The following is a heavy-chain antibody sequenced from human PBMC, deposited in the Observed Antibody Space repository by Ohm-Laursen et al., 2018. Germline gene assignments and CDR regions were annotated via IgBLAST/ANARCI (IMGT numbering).Heavy chain of an antibody. CDR2: IDWDDDK. V-gene: IGHV2-70*11. J-gene: IGHJ4*02. Sequence: TQTLTLTCTFSGFSLSTSGMCVSWIRQPPGKALEWLARIDWDDDKYYSTSLKTRLTISKDTSKNQGVLTMTNMDPVDTATYYCARIPPYGDYAKFDYWGQGTLVTVSS. D-gene: IGHD4-17*01. CDR3: ARIPPYGDYAKFDY. CDR1: GFSLSTSGMC.